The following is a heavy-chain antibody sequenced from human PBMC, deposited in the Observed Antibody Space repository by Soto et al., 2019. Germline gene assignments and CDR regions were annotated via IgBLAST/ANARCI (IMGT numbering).Heavy chain of an antibody. CDR3: ARGDSATSYSQFDS. CDR2: SGVTSDTT. CDR1: GFTISSYA. J-gene: IGHJ4*02. V-gene: IGHV3-23*01. Sequence: EVQLLESGGALAQPGGSLRLSCAASGFTISSYAMSWVRQAPGKGLEWISVSGVTSDTTHHADSVKGRFTVSRDTSKNTLYLQMNSLRAEDTAVYYCARGDSATSYSQFDSWGQGTLVTVSS. D-gene: IGHD2-2*02.